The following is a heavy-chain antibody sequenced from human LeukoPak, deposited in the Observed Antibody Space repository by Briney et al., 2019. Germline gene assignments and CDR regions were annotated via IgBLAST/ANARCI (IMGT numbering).Heavy chain of an antibody. CDR3: AATSSTVNVEMATITDY. J-gene: IGHJ4*02. Sequence: ASVKVSCKASGYTFTNYYIHWVRQAPGQGLEWMGIINPSGGSTTYAQKFQGRVTMTRDTSTSTVYMELSSLRSEDTAVYYCAATSSTVNVEMATITDYWGQGTLVTVSS. D-gene: IGHD5-24*01. CDR1: GYTFTNYY. V-gene: IGHV1-46*01. CDR2: INPSGGST.